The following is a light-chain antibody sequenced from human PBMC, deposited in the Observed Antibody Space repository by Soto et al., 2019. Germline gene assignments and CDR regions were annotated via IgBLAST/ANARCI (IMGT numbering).Light chain of an antibody. Sequence: EIVLTPSPGILYLSPGDRATLSCRASQTISSGFLAWYQQKVGQAPRLLIYDASNRATGVPDRFSGSGSGTDFSLTISGLEPEDFAVYHCQQQGRSWITFGQGTRLEIK. CDR3: QQQGRSWIT. J-gene: IGKJ5*01. V-gene: IGKV3-20*01. CDR1: QTISSGF. CDR2: DAS.